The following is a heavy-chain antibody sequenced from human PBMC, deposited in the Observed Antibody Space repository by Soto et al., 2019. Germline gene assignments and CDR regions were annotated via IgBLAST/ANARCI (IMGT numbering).Heavy chain of an antibody. Sequence: QVQLVQSGAEVKKPGASVKVSCKVSGYTFTSYGITWVRQAPGQGLEWMGWISAYNGNTNYAQRLQGRVTLTTDTSTSTADMELRSLRSDDTAVYFWARGPALNVNTAQKFDYRGQGTLVTVSS. CDR3: ARGPALNVNTAQKFDY. CDR2: ISAYNGNT. CDR1: GYTFTSYG. D-gene: IGHD5-18*01. J-gene: IGHJ4*02. V-gene: IGHV1-18*01.